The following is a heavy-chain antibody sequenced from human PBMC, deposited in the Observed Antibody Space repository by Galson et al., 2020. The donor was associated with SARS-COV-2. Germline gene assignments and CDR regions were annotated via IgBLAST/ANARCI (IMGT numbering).Heavy chain of an antibody. CDR1: GFTFSSYW. Sequence: ALHGESLKISCAASGFTFSSYWMHWVRQAPGKGLVWVSRIYSEGSSTSYADSVKGRFTISGDNAKNTLYLQMNSLRAEDTAVYYCARGDMWNDYFDYWGQGTLVTVSS. CDR2: IYSEGSST. J-gene: IGHJ4*02. CDR3: ARGDMWNDYFDY. V-gene: IGHV3-74*01. D-gene: IGHD1-1*01.